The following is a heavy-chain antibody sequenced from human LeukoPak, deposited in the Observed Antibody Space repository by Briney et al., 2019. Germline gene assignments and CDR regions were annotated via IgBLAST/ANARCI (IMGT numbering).Heavy chain of an antibody. CDR2: IIPILGIA. D-gene: IGHD3-22*01. Sequence: ASVKVSCKASGGTFSSYAISWVRQAPGQGLEWMGRIIPILGIANYAQKFQGRVTITADKSTSTAYMELSSLRSEDTAVYHCAREGIRGGWYYDSSGPYYFDYWGQGTLVTVSS. J-gene: IGHJ4*02. V-gene: IGHV1-69*04. CDR3: AREGIRGGWYYDSSGPYYFDY. CDR1: GGTFSSYA.